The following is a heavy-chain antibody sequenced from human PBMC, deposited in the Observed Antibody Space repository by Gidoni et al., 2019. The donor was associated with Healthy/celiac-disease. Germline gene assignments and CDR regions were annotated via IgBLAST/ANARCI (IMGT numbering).Heavy chain of an antibody. Sequence: QVQLQQWGAGLLKPSETLSLTCAVYGGSFSGYYWSWIRQPPGKGLEWIGEINHSGSTNYNPSLKSRVTISVDTSKNQFSLKLSSVTAADTAVYYCARVISVWSGYYTPDYFDYWGQGTLVTVSS. CDR2: INHSGST. CDR3: ARVISVWSGYYTPDYFDY. CDR1: GGSFSGYY. J-gene: IGHJ4*02. V-gene: IGHV4-34*01. D-gene: IGHD3-3*01.